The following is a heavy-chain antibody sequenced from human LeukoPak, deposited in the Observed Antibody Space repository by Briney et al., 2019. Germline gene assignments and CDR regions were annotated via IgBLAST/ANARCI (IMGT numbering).Heavy chain of an antibody. Sequence: GGSRRLAWPAAGSTFGIYAMGWVRQAQGKGLEWVSAISGSGGSTYYADSVKGRFPISRDNSKNTLYLQMNSLRAEDTAVYYCATDLIVVVPAAPPSWGQGTLVTVSS. J-gene: IGHJ5*02. V-gene: IGHV3-23*01. CDR3: ATDLIVVVPAAPPS. D-gene: IGHD2-2*01. CDR2: ISGSGGST. CDR1: GSTFGIYA.